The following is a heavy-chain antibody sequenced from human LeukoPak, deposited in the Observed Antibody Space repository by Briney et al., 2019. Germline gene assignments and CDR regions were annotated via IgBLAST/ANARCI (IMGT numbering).Heavy chain of an antibody. V-gene: IGHV1-18*01. D-gene: IGHD3-10*01. CDR1: GYTFTTYG. J-gene: IGHJ4*02. CDR3: ARELSYYGSGNYYQGRGYYFDY. Sequence: ASVKVSCKASGYTFTTYGISWVRQAPGQGLEWMGWISPYNGNTNYAENVQGRITMTTDTYTRTVFMELGSLTSDDTAVYYCARELSYYGSGNYYQGRGYYFDYWGLGTLLTVSS. CDR2: ISPYNGNT.